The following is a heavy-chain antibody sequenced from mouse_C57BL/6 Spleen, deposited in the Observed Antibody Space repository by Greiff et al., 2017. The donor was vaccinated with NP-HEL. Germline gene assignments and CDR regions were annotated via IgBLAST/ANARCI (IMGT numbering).Heavy chain of an antibody. Sequence: EVKLVESGGGLVKPGGSLKLSCAASGFTFSSYAMSWVRQTPEKRLEWVATISDGGSYTYYPDNVKGRVTISRDNAKNNLYLQMSHLKSEDTAMYYCARVDSSGYFYYFDYWGQGTTLTVSS. CDR1: GFTFSSYA. V-gene: IGHV5-4*03. CDR3: ARVDSSGYFYYFDY. CDR2: ISDGGSYT. D-gene: IGHD3-2*02. J-gene: IGHJ2*01.